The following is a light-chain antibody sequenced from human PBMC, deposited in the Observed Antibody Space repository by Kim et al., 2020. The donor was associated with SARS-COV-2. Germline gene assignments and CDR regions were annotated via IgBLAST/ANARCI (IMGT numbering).Light chain of an antibody. CDR1: QSVSSY. V-gene: IGKV3-11*01. CDR3: QQRSNWSPIT. CDR2: DAS. Sequence: LAPGERATLSCRASQSVSSYLAWYQQKPGQAPRLLIYDASNRATGIPARFSGSGSGTDFTLTISSLEPEDFAVYYCQQRSNWSPITFGQGTRLEIK. J-gene: IGKJ5*01.